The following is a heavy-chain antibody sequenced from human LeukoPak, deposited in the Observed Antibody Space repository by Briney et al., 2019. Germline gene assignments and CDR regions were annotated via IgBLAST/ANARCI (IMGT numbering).Heavy chain of an antibody. CDR1: GGSISSYY. D-gene: IGHD6-19*01. V-gene: IGHV4-4*09. J-gene: IGHJ4*02. CDR3: ARRIAVGAWYYFDY. Sequence: SETLSLTCTVSGGSISSYYWSWIRQPPGKGLEWIGYIYTSGSTNYNPSLKSRVTISVDTSKNQFSLKLSSVTAADTAVYYCARRIAVGAWYYFDYWGQGTLVTVSS. CDR2: IYTSGST.